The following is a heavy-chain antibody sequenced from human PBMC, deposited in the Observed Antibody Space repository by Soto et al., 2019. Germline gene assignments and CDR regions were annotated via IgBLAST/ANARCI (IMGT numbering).Heavy chain of an antibody. J-gene: IGHJ4*02. CDR3: ARDSSIFGVVTLPGDY. CDR2: ISAYNGNT. Sequence: QVQLVQSGAEVKKPGASVKVSCKASGYTFTSYGISWVRQAPGQGLEWMGWISAYNGNTNYAQKLQGRVTMTTDTSTSTAYMELRGLRSDDTAVYYCARDSSIFGVVTLPGDYWGQGTLVTVSS. D-gene: IGHD3-3*01. CDR1: GYTFTSYG. V-gene: IGHV1-18*01.